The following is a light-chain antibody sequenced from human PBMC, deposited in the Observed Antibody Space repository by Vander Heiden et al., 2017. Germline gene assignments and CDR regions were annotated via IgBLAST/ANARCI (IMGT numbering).Light chain of an antibody. V-gene: IGKV3-20*01. Sequence: DIVLTQSPGTLSLSPGERATLSCRASQSVSSNHLAWYQHKPGQAPRLLISGASNRATGIPDRFSGSGSGTDFTLTISRLEPEDFAVYYCQHYGSSRTFGQGTKVDIK. CDR2: GAS. CDR1: QSVSSNH. J-gene: IGKJ1*01. CDR3: QHYGSSRT.